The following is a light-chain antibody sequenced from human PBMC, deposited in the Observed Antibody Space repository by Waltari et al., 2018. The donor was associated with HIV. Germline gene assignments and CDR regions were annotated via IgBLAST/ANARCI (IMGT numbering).Light chain of an antibody. CDR1: ELGSSY. V-gene: IGLV3-1*01. Sequence: SHELTQPPSVSVSPGETASIPCSGDELGSSYVSWYQQKPGQSPLLVIYQDTKRPSGIPERFSGANSGNTGTLTISGTQTMDEADYYCQAWGTSNVVFGGGTKLTVL. J-gene: IGLJ2*01. CDR3: QAWGTSNVV. CDR2: QDT.